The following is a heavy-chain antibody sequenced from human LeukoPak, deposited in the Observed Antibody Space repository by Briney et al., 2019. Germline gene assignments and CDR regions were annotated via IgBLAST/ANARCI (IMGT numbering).Heavy chain of an antibody. Sequence: PSETLSLTCNVFGGSITSHYWSWIRQPPGKGLEWIGYIYYTGNTNYNPSLKSRVTISVDTSKNQFSLRMTSVTAADTAVYYCARSSGYHSFVGYNFDYWGQGTLVTVSS. CDR2: IYYTGNT. CDR1: GGSITSHY. CDR3: ARSSGYHSFVGYNFDY. D-gene: IGHD3-22*01. V-gene: IGHV4-59*11. J-gene: IGHJ4*02.